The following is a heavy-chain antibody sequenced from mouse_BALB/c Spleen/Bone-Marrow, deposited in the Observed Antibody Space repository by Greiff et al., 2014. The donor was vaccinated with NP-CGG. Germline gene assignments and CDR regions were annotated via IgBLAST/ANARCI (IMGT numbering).Heavy chain of an antibody. D-gene: IGHD1-1*02. V-gene: IGHV2-9*02. Sequence: QVQLQQSGPGLVAPSQSLSITCTVSGFSLTSYGVHWVRQPPGKGLEWLGVIWAGGSTNYNSALMSRLSISKDNSKSQVFLKMXXLQTDDTAMYYCARDGVYGSHYYAMDYWGQGTSVTVSS. J-gene: IGHJ4*01. CDR3: ARDGVYGSHYYAMDY. CDR2: IWAGGST. CDR1: GFSLTSYG.